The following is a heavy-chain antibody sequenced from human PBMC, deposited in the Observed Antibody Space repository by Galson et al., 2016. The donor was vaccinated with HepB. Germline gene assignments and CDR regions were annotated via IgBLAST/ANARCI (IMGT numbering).Heavy chain of an antibody. CDR1: GFTFTSYS. CDR3: AKTLAPSRTLDVFDV. V-gene: IGHV3-30*04. D-gene: IGHD3-16*01. CDR2: VSYDGDVD. Sequence: SLRLSCAASGFTFTSYSLHWVRQRPGTGLEWLAFVSYDGDVDHYAASVRGRFTISRDTSKNLLFLEMNSLRVDDTAVYYCAKTLAPSRTLDVFDVWGQGTMVIVSS. J-gene: IGHJ3*01.